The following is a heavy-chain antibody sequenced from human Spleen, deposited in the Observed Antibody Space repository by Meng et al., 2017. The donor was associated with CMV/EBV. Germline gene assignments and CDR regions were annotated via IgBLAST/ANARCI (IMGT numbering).Heavy chain of an antibody. CDR1: GYTFTGYY. CDR3: ARGFNYDFWKGGYYYYGMDV. J-gene: IGHJ6*02. V-gene: IGHV1-2*02. D-gene: IGHD3-3*01. Sequence: ASVKVSCKASGYTFTGYYMHWVRQAPGQGLEWMGWINPNSGGTNYAQKFQGRVTMTRDTSISTAYMELSRLRSDDTAVYYCARGFNYDFWKGGYYYYGMDVWGQGTTVTVSS. CDR2: INPNSGGT.